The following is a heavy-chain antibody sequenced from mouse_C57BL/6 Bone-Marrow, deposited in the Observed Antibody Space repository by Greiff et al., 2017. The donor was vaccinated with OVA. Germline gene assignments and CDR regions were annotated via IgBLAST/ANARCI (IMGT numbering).Heavy chain of an antibody. D-gene: IGHD1-1*01. CDR1: GYTFTSYW. V-gene: IGHV1-64*01. CDR3: AREGITTVVATEYFDV. J-gene: IGHJ1*03. Sequence: QVQLQQPGPELVKPGASVKLSCKASGYTFTSYWMHWVKQRPGQGLEWIGMIHPNSGSTNYNEKFKSKATLTVDKSSSTAYMQLSSLTSEDSAVYYCAREGITTVVATEYFDVWGTGTTVTVSS. CDR2: IHPNSGST.